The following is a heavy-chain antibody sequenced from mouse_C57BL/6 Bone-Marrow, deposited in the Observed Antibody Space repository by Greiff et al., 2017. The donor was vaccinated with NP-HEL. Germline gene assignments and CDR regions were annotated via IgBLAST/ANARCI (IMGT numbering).Heavy chain of an antibody. V-gene: IGHV5-15*04. CDR3: ARRDYGSSDAMDD. CDR1: GFTFSDYG. J-gene: IGHJ4*01. D-gene: IGHD1-1*01. CDR2: ISNLAYSI. Sequence: DVQLVESGGGLVQPGFSLPLSFSSSGFTFSDYGMAWVRQAPRKGPEWVAFISNLAYSIFCADPVPGRFTLSRATAKNTLYLEKSRLRSEDTAMYYCARRDYGSSDAMDDWGQGTAVTVSS.